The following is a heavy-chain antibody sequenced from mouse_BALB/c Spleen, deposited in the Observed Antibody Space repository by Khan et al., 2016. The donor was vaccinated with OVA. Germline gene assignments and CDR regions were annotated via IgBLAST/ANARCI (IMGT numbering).Heavy chain of an antibody. CDR1: GYTFTNYG. J-gene: IGHJ1*01. V-gene: IGHV9-3-1*01. CDR2: INTYTGEP. CDR3: ASGGYWYFDV. D-gene: IGHD1-1*02. Sequence: QIQLVQSGPELKKPGETVKISCKASGYTFTNYGMNWVKQAPGEGLKWMGWINTYTGEPTYADDFKGRFAFSLETSASTAYLQISNLKNEDTASYFCASGGYWYFDVWRAGTTVTVSS.